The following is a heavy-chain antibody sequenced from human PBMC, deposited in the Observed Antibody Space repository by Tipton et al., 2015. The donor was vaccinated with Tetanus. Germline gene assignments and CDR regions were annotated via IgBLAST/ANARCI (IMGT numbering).Heavy chain of an antibody. CDR2: IYYSGST. V-gene: IGHV4-39*01. D-gene: IGHD5-24*01. CDR1: GGSISSGGYY. J-gene: IGHJ3*02. Sequence: TLSLTCTVSGGSISSGGYYWGWIRQPPGKGLEWIGSIYYSGSTYYNPSLKSRVTISVDTSKNQFSLKLSSVTAADTAVYYCARRRDGSRGDAFDIWGQGTMVTVSS. CDR3: ARRRDGSRGDAFDI.